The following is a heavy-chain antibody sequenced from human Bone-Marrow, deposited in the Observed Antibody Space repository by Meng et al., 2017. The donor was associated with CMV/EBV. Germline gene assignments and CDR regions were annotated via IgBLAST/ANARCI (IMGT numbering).Heavy chain of an antibody. Sequence: ASVKVSCKASGYTFTGYYIHWVRQAPGQGLEWMGWINPNSGGTNYAEKFQGRVTMTRDTSISTAYMELSRLRSDDTAVYYCAREEYEYGDYGMDVWGQGTTVTVSS. J-gene: IGHJ6*02. V-gene: IGHV1-2*02. CDR2: INPNSGGT. CDR1: GYTFTGYY. CDR3: AREEYEYGDYGMDV. D-gene: IGHD4-17*01.